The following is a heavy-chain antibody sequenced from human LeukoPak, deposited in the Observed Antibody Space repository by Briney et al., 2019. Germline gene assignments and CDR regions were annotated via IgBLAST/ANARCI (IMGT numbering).Heavy chain of an antibody. CDR1: GGSISSYY. Sequence: SETLSLTCTVSGGSISSYYWGWIRQPPGEGLEWIGCIYYNGNTYYNPSLKSRVTISQDTSRNQFSLKLSSLTAADTSIYYCARHRKADTATDYWGQGTLVAVSS. D-gene: IGHD5-18*01. V-gene: IGHV4-39*01. CDR3: ARHRKADTATDY. CDR2: IYYNGNT. J-gene: IGHJ4*02.